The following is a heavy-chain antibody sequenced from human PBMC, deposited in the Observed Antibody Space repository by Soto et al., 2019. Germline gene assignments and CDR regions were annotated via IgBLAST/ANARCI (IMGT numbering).Heavy chain of an antibody. CDR3: AKIRPRSTIYYYYGMDV. CDR2: ISYEGSNK. J-gene: IGHJ6*02. V-gene: IGHV3-30*18. CDR1: GFTFSSYG. D-gene: IGHD3-10*01. Sequence: GGSLRLSCAASGFTFSSYGIHWVRQAPGKGLEWVAVISYEGSNKYYADSVKGRFTISRDNSKNTLFLQMNSLRAEDTAVYYCAKIRPRSTIYYYYGMDVWGQGTRVTFSS.